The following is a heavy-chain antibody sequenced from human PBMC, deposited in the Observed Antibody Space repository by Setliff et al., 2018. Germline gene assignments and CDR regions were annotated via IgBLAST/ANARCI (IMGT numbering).Heavy chain of an antibody. V-gene: IGHV4-38-2*02. CDR3: ARDRQYCSSPTCYSSYFYYYGRDV. Sequence: SETLSLTCAVSGYSISSGCYWGWIRQAPGKGLEWIASIYRSGSTYYNPSLKSRVTISVDTSKNQFSLKLSSVTAADTAVYYCARDRQYCSSPTCYSSYFYYYGRDVWGQGTKVTV. D-gene: IGHD2-2*02. CDR1: GYSISSGCY. J-gene: IGHJ6*02. CDR2: IYRSGST.